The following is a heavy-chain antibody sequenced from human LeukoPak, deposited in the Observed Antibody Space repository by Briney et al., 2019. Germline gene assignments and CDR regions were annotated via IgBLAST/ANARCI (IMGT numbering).Heavy chain of an antibody. CDR1: GDSLSSGPYF. CDR2: ISTRGTT. J-gene: IGHJ3*02. CDR3: ARDLLRGESGSWFEAFDI. D-gene: IGHD6-13*01. Sequence: PSETLSLTCTVSGDSLSSGPYFWNWVRQPAGKGLEWIGRISTRGTTTYNPSLKSRLTLSVDTSNNQFSLSLNSVTAADTAIYYCARDLLRGESGSWFEAFDIWGQGTMVTVSS. V-gene: IGHV4-61*02.